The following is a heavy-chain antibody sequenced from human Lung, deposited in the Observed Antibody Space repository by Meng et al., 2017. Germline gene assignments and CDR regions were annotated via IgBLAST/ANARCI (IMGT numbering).Heavy chain of an antibody. J-gene: IGHJ4*02. V-gene: IGHV4-34*01. CDR1: GGSFSDYY. CDR3: ARGPTTMAHDFDY. D-gene: IGHD4-11*01. CDR2: INHSGST. Sequence: QVQHQQWVAGLLKPSETLSLTCVVSGGSFSDYYWSWIRQTPGKGLEWIGEINHSGSTNYNPSLESRATISVDTSQNNLSLKLSSVNAADSAVYYCARGPTTMAHDFDYWGQGTLVTVSS.